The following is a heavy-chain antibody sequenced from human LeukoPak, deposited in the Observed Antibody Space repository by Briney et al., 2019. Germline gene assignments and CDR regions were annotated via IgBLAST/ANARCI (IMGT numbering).Heavy chain of an antibody. CDR1: GFTFSSYS. CDR2: IGGSSSII. Sequence: SGGSLRLFCAASGFTFSSYSVNWVRQAPGKGLEWVSYIGGSSSIISYADSVKGRFTISRDNAKNSLFLQMNSLRAEDTAVYYCARDINYAFDIWGQGTVVTVSS. J-gene: IGHJ3*02. V-gene: IGHV3-48*01. D-gene: IGHD1-14*01. CDR3: ARDINYAFDI.